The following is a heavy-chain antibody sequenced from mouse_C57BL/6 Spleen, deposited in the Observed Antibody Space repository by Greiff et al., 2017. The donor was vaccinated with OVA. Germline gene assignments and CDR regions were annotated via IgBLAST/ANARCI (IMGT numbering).Heavy chain of an antibody. D-gene: IGHD2-5*01. V-gene: IGHV5-17*01. CDR3: ARSLYSNYGGFAY. CDR2: ISSGSSTI. J-gene: IGHJ3*01. Sequence: EVKLMQSGGGLVKPGGSLKLSCAASGFTFSDYGMHWVRQGPEKGLEWVAYISSGSSTIYYADTVKGRFTISRDNAKNTLFLQMTSLRSEDTAMYDGARSLYSNYGGFAYWGQGTLVTVSA. CDR1: GFTFSDYG.